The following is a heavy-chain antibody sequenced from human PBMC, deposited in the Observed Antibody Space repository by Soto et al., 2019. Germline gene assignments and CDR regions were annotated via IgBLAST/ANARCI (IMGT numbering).Heavy chain of an antibody. J-gene: IGHJ6*02. CDR1: GYTFTSYD. D-gene: IGHD2-2*01. CDR3: ARVDIVVVPAASKHYYYYGMDV. CDR2: MNPNSGNT. V-gene: IGHV1-8*01. Sequence: QVQLVQSGAEVKKPGASVKVSCKASGYTFTSYDINWVRQATGQGLEWMGWMNPNSGNTGYAQKYWGRVTMTRNTSISTAYMELSSLRSEDTAVYYCARVDIVVVPAASKHYYYYGMDVWGQGTTVTVSS.